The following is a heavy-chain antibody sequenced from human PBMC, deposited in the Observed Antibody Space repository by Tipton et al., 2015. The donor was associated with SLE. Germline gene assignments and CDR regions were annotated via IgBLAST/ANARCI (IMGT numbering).Heavy chain of an antibody. CDR3: ARSRGANGPDY. CDR1: GYTFISYG. CDR2: ISGDNDNT. J-gene: IGHJ4*02. V-gene: IGHV1-18*01. D-gene: IGHD4/OR15-4a*01. Sequence: QSGPEVKKPGASVKVSCKASGYTFISYGISWVRQAPGQGLEWMGWISGDNDNTNYAQRLQGRVTMTTDTSTSTAYMELRSLTSDDTAVYYCARSRGANGPDYWGQGTLVTVSS.